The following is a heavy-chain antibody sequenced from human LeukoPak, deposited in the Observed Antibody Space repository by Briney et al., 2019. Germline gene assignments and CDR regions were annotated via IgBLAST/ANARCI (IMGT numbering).Heavy chain of an antibody. D-gene: IGHD3-3*01. J-gene: IGHJ4*02. CDR1: GGTFSSYA. CDR3: ARGEGLRFLEWLLSWNY. Sequence: SVKVSCKASGGTFSSYAISWVRQAPGQGLEWMGGIIPIFGTANYAQKFQGRVTITADESTSTAYMELSSLRSDDTAVYYCARGEGLRFLEWLLSWNYWGQGTLVTVSS. V-gene: IGHV1-69*01. CDR2: IIPIFGTA.